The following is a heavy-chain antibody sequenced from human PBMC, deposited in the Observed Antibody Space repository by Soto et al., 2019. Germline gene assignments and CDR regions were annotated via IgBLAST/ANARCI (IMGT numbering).Heavy chain of an antibody. CDR3: ARDQGTSYGLYYFDN. Sequence: EVQLLESGGGLGQPGKSLRLSCAASGFTFRNYGMSWVRQAPGKGLEWVSSISGSGTATYYADSVRGRFTISRDNSRNTLYVEMNSLGVEDTAIYYCARDQGTSYGLYYFDNWGQGTLVTVSS. J-gene: IGHJ4*02. CDR2: ISGSGTAT. V-gene: IGHV3-23*01. CDR1: GFTFRNYG. D-gene: IGHD5-18*01.